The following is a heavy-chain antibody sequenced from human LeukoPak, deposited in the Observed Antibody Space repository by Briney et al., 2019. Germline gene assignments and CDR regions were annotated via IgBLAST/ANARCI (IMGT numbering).Heavy chain of an antibody. Sequence: GGSLRLSCVGSGFTFSSYTVNWVRQAPGKRLEWVSSISSSSSFKQYADSAKGRFTISRDNAKNSLYLQMSGLRGEDTAVYYCARDLGSGDYLRKYFDLWGRGTLVAVSS. V-gene: IGHV3-21*06. D-gene: IGHD4-17*01. CDR2: ISSSSSFK. J-gene: IGHJ2*01. CDR1: GFTFSSYT. CDR3: ARDLGSGDYLRKYFDL.